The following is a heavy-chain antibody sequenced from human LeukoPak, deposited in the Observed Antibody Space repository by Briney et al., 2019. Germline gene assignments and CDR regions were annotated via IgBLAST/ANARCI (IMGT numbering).Heavy chain of an antibody. J-gene: IGHJ4*02. Sequence: GGSLRLSCAASGFTFSSYAMHWVRQAPGKGLEWVAVISYDGSNKYYAGSVKGRFTISRDNSKNTLYLQMNSLRAEDTAVYYCARDIRRGRIAAAVVYWGQGTLVTVSS. D-gene: IGHD6-13*01. CDR3: ARDIRRGRIAAAVVY. CDR2: ISYDGSNK. CDR1: GFTFSSYA. V-gene: IGHV3-30-3*01.